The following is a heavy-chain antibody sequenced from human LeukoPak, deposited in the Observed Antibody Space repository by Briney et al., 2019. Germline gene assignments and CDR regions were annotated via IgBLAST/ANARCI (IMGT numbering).Heavy chain of an antibody. D-gene: IGHD2-21*01. V-gene: IGHV4-39*07. CDR1: GGSISSSSYY. CDR2: IYYSGST. J-gene: IGHJ3*02. Sequence: PSETLSLTCTVSGGSISSSSYYWGWIRQPPGKGLEWIGSIYYSGSTYYNPSPKSRVTISVDTSKNQFSLKLSSVTAADTAVYYCAGGLRIWADRREGYDAFDIWGQGTMVTVSS. CDR3: AGGLRIWADRREGYDAFDI.